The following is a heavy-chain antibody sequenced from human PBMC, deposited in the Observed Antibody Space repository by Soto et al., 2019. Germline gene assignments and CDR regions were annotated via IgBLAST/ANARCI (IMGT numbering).Heavy chain of an antibody. J-gene: IGHJ6*02. D-gene: IGHD3-3*01. CDR2: ISGSGGST. V-gene: IGHV3-23*01. Sequence: GGSLRLSCAASGFTFSSYAMSWVRQAPGKGLEWVSAISGSGGSTYYADSVKGRFTISRDNSKNTLYLQMNSMRAEDTAAYYCAKGVRCLDWLLSNCYYYGRYVWGRGTTVTISS. CDR1: GFTFSSYA. CDR3: AKGVRCLDWLLSNCYYYGRYV.